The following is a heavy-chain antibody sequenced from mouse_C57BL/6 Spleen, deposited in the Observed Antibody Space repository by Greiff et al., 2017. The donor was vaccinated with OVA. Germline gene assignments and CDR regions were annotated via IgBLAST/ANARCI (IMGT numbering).Heavy chain of an antibody. J-gene: IGHJ4*01. CDR2: IDPETGGT. D-gene: IGHD2-4*01. V-gene: IGHV1-15*01. Sequence: QVHVKQSGAELVRPGASVTLSCKASGYTFTDYEMHWVKQTPVHGLEWIGAIDPETGGTAYNQKFKGKAILTADKSSSTAYMELRSLTSEDSAVYYCTRYEITTNYYAMDYWGQGTSVTVSS. CDR3: TRYEITTNYYAMDY. CDR1: GYTFTDYE.